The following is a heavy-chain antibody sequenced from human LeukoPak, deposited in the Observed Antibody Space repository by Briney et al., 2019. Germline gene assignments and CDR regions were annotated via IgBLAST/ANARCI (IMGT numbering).Heavy chain of an antibody. CDR3: ARERVVEVVVVPAEFWFDP. CDR1: GFTFSNYA. V-gene: IGHV3-30-3*01. Sequence: PGRSLRLSCAASGFTFSNYAMHWVRQAPAKGLEWVAVISYDGSNKYYADSVKGRFTISRDNSKNTLYLQMNSLRAEDTAVYYCARERVVEVVVVPAEFWFDPWGQGTLVTVSS. D-gene: IGHD2-2*01. CDR2: ISYDGSNK. J-gene: IGHJ5*02.